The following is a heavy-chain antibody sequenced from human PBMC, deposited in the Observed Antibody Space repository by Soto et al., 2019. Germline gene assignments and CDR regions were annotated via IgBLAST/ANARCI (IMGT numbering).Heavy chain of an antibody. CDR3: ARQLTGDAAALDY. CDR2: IYYSGST. Sequence: SETLSLTCTVSGGSISSYYWSWIRQPPGKGLEWIGYIYYSGSTNYNPSLKSRVTISVDTSKNQFSLKLSSVTAADTAVYYCARQLTGDAAALDYWGQGTLVTVSS. J-gene: IGHJ4*02. V-gene: IGHV4-59*08. CDR1: GGSISSYY. D-gene: IGHD7-27*01.